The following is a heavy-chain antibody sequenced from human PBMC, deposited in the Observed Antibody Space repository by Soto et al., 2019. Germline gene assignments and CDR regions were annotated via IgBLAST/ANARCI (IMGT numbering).Heavy chain of an antibody. CDR1: GFTFSSYS. V-gene: IGHV3-21*01. CDR3: ARTDYSKDPEFYGMDV. D-gene: IGHD4-4*01. CDR2: ISSSSSYI. Sequence: GGSLILSXAASGFTFSSYSMNWVRQAPGKGLEWVSSISSSSSYIYYANTVKGRFTISRDNAKNSLYLQMNSLRAEDTAVYYCARTDYSKDPEFYGMDVWGQGTTVTVSS. J-gene: IGHJ6*02.